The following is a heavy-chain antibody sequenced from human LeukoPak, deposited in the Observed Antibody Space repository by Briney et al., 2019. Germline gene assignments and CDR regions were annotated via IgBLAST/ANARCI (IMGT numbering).Heavy chain of an antibody. CDR1: GFTFDDYA. V-gene: IGHV3-9*01. J-gene: IGHJ6*02. D-gene: IGHD3-3*01. Sequence: PGGSLRLSCAASGFTFDDYAMHWVRQAPGKGLEWVSGISWNSGSIGYADSVKGRFTISRDNAKNSLYLQMNSLRAEDTAVYYCARDPYYDFWSGSHYYYGMDVWGQGTTVTVSS. CDR2: ISWNSGSI. CDR3: ARDPYYDFWSGSHYYYGMDV.